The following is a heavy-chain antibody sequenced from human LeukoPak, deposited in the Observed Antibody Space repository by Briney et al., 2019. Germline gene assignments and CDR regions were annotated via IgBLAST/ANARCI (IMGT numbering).Heavy chain of an antibody. D-gene: IGHD4-23*01. V-gene: IGHV3-7*03. J-gene: IGHJ4*02. CDR2: IRQDGNEK. Sequence: GGSLRLSCAASGFTFSNYWMSWVRQAPGKGLEWVANIRQDGNEKYYVDSVKGRFTISRDNAKISLYLQMNSLRAEDTAVYYCAREPYGGNSEYFDYWGQGTLVTVSS. CDR3: AREPYGGNSEYFDY. CDR1: GFTFSNYW.